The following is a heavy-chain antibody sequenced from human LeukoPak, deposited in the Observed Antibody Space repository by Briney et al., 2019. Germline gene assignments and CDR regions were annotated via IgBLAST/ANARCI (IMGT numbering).Heavy chain of an antibody. V-gene: IGHV1-2*02. CDR3: ATDLSSGTPFDY. CDR1: GYTFTGYY. D-gene: IGHD1/OR15-1a*01. CDR2: INPNSGGT. J-gene: IGHJ4*02. Sequence: ASVKVSCKASGYTFTGYYMHWVRQAPGQGLEWMGWINPNSGGTNYAQKFQGRVTMTEDTSTDTAYMELSSLRSEDTAVYYCATDLSSGTPFDYWGQGTLVTVSS.